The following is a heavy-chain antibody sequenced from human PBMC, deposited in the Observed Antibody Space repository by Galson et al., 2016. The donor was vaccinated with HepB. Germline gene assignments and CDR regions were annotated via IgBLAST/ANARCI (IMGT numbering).Heavy chain of an antibody. Sequence: SLRLSCAGSRFILQDYTMHWVRQPPGKGLEWVSGISWDGDSTYYADSVEGRFTVSRDNSKNSLYLEMNSLRTDDTALYYCAKGPTPGSSPYYYYGMDIWGQGTTVTVS. CDR1: RFILQDYT. CDR2: ISWDGDST. J-gene: IGHJ6*02. V-gene: IGHV3-43*01. CDR3: AKGPTPGSSPYYYYGMDI. D-gene: IGHD6-13*01.